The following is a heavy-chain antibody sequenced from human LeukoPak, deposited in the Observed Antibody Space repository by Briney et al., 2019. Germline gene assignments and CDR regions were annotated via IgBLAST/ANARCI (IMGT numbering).Heavy chain of an antibody. CDR2: ISAYNGNT. D-gene: IGHD3-22*01. J-gene: IGHJ4*02. CDR1: GYTFTSYG. CDR3: ARDRGLGDSSGYYKNSFDY. V-gene: IGHV1-18*01. Sequence: ASVKVSCKASGYTFTSYGISWVRQAPGQGLEWMGWISAYNGNTNYAQKLQGRVTMTTDTSTSTAYMELRSLRSGDTAVYYCARDRGLGDSSGYYKNSFDYWGQGTLVTVSS.